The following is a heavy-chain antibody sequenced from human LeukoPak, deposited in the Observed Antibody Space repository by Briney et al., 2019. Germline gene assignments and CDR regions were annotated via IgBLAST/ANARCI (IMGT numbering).Heavy chain of an antibody. CDR1: GGSISSYY. CDR3: ARDRADSSGWYVGYYYYYMDV. D-gene: IGHD6-19*01. J-gene: IGHJ6*03. Sequence: SETLSLTCTVSGGSISSYYWSWIRQPAGKGLEWIGRIYTSGSTNYNPSLKSRVTMSVDTSKNQSSLKLSSVTAADTAVYYCARDRADSSGWYVGYYYYYMDVWGKGTTVTVSS. V-gene: IGHV4-4*07. CDR2: IYTSGST.